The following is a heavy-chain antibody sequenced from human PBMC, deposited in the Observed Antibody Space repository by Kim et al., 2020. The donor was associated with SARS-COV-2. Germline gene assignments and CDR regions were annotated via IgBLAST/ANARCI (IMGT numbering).Heavy chain of an antibody. CDR3: AKIISAVSAAGYYFDY. D-gene: IGHD6-25*01. CDR2: ISYDGSNK. J-gene: IGHJ4*02. V-gene: IGHV3-30*18. Sequence: GGSLRLSCAASGFTFSSYGMHWVRQAPGKGLEWVAVISYDGSNKYYADSVKGRFTISRDNSKNTLYLQMNSLRAEDTAVYYCAKIISAVSAAGYYFDYWGQGTLVTVSS. CDR1: GFTFSSYG.